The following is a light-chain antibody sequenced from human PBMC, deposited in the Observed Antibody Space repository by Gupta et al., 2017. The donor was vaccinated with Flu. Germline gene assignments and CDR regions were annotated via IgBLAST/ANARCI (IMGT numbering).Light chain of an antibody. CDR3: QQDYGPWT. J-gene: IGKJ1*01. V-gene: IGKV1-5*03. CDR1: RGVLSW. CDR2: KAS. Sequence: DFQMTQSPSTLSASVGDRVTITCRASRGVLSWLAWYQQKPGRAPKLLIYKASIVQSGVPLRFSGSGAGKDFTLTSNHLQPDDVANYCCQQDYGPWTSGQGTKVEMK.